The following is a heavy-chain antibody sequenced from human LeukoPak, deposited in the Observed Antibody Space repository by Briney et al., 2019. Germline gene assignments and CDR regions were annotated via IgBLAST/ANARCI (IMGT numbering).Heavy chain of an antibody. CDR2: ISGSGGST. D-gene: IGHD3-3*01. V-gene: IGHV3-23*01. J-gene: IGHJ4*02. CDR1: GFTFNNYA. CDR3: AKDHVAGPYYDFWSGYYTNHHYFDY. Sequence: TGGSLRLSCAASGFTFNNYAMSWVRQAPGKGLEWVSAISGSGGSTYYADSVKGRFTISRDNSKNTLYLQMNSLRAEDTAVYYCAKDHVAGPYYDFWSGYYTNHHYFDYWGQGTLVTVSS.